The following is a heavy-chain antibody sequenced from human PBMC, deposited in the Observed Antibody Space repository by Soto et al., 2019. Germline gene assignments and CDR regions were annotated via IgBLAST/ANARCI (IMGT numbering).Heavy chain of an antibody. CDR2: ISHDGSNQ. Sequence: QVQLVESGGGVVQPGRSLRLSCAPSGFSFSDFGMHWVRQAPGKGLEWVAAISHDGSNQYYGDSVKGRLSISRDHSNNRLYLQMNKLNVDDSASYFCAKETRSRAVTATRVNGMAVWGQGTTVTVS. CDR1: GFSFSDFG. CDR3: AKETRSRAVTATRVNGMAV. D-gene: IGHD2-21*02. V-gene: IGHV3-30*18. J-gene: IGHJ6*02.